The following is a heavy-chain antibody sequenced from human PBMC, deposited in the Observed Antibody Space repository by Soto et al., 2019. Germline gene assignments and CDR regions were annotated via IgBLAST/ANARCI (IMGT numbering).Heavy chain of an antibody. CDR3: ARDSGQQLVRGLRFDV. J-gene: IGHJ4*02. V-gene: IGHV4-31*03. D-gene: IGHD6-13*01. CDR1: GGSISSGGYY. CDR2: IYYSGSA. Sequence: SETLSLTCTVSGGSISSGGYYWSWIRQHPGKGLEWIGYIYYSGSAYYNPSLKSRVTISVDTSKNQFSLKLSSVTAADTAVYYCARDSGQQLVRGLRFDVWGQGALVTVSS.